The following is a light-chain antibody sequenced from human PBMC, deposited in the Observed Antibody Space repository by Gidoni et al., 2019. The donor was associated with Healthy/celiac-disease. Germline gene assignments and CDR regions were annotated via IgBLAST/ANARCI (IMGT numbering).Light chain of an antibody. V-gene: IGKV1-5*03. Sequence: IQMTQSPSTLSASVGDRVTITGRASQSISSWLAWYQQKPGKAPKLRIYKASSLESGVPSRFSGSGSGTEFTLTISSLQPDDFATYYCQQYNSYPITFGQGTRLEIK. CDR2: KAS. CDR3: QQYNSYPIT. J-gene: IGKJ5*01. CDR1: QSISSW.